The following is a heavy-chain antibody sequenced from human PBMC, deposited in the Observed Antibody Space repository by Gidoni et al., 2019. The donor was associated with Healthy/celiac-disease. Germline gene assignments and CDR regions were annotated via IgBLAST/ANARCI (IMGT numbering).Heavy chain of an antibody. CDR3: ARGPYGMDV. Sequence: QVQLQQWGAGLSKPSENLSPTCAVYGGSFSGYYCSWIRQPPGKGLEWIGEINHSGSTNYNPSLKSRVTISVDTSKNQFSLKLGSVTAADTAVYYCARGPYGMDVWDQGTTVTVSS. J-gene: IGHJ6*02. CDR1: GGSFSGYY. V-gene: IGHV4-34*01. CDR2: INHSGST.